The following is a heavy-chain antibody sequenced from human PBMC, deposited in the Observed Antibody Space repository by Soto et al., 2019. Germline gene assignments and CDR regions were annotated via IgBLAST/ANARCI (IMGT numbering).Heavy chain of an antibody. CDR2: IFSNDEK. Sequence: QVTLKESGPVLVKPTETLTLTCTVSGFSLSTARMGVSWIRQPPGKALEWLAHIFSNDEKSYSKSLKSRLTISKDTTKSQVVLTMTNMDPVDTATYYCARSDLSSGWTGHACDIWGQGTMVTLSS. CDR3: ARSDLSSGWTGHACDI. D-gene: IGHD6-19*01. CDR1: GFSLSTARMG. V-gene: IGHV2-26*01. J-gene: IGHJ3*02.